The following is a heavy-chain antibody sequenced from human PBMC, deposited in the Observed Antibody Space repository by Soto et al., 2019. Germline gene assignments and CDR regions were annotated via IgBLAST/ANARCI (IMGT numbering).Heavy chain of an antibody. CDR2: ISGSGGST. J-gene: IGHJ3*02. CDR1: GFTFSSYA. CDR3: AKDAYYYDSSGYYGDAFDI. D-gene: IGHD3-22*01. Sequence: RLACAASGFTFSSYAMSWVRQAPGKGLEWVSAISGSGGSTYYADSVKGRFTISRDNSKNTLYLQMNSLRAEDTAVYYCAKDAYYYDSSGYYGDAFDIWGQGTMVTVSS. V-gene: IGHV3-23*01.